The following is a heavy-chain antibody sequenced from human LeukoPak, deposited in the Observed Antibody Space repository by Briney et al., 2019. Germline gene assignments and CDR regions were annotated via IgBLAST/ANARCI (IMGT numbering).Heavy chain of an antibody. Sequence: VASVKVSCKASGYTFTDYYIHWVRQAPGQGLEWVGWINPKNGDTNYAREFQGRVTVTRDTSISTAYMELSRLRSDDTAVYYCARRTRPGHFDYWGQGTLVTVSS. CDR2: INPKNGDT. CDR1: GYTFTDYY. CDR3: ARRTRPGHFDY. V-gene: IGHV1-2*02. J-gene: IGHJ4*02.